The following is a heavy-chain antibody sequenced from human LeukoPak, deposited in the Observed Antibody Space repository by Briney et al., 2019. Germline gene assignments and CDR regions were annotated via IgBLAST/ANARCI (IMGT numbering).Heavy chain of an antibody. CDR3: AKDMFSSGWAMYYYGMDV. J-gene: IGHJ6*02. D-gene: IGHD6-19*01. CDR2: ISWDGGST. Sequence: GGSLRLSCAASGFTFDDYAVHWVRHAPGKGLEWVSLISWDGGSTYYADSVKGRFTISRDNSKNSLYLQMNSLRAEDTALYYCAKDMFSSGWAMYYYGMDVWGQGTTVTVSS. V-gene: IGHV3-43D*03. CDR1: GFTFDDYA.